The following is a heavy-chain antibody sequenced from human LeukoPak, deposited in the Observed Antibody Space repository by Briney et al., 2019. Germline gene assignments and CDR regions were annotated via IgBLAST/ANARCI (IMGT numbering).Heavy chain of an antibody. CDR2: ISSGDTNT. CDR3: TKPLVGPSTSDNFDY. J-gene: IGHJ4*02. V-gene: IGHV3-23*01. Sequence: QAGGPLRLSWAASGFTSSNYAMTWVRQAPGKGLEWVSAISSGDTNTYYADSVKGRFTISRDTSKNTLYLRMNSLSAEDTAVYYCTKPLVGPSTSDNFDYWGKGTLVTVSS. CDR1: GFTSSNYA. D-gene: IGHD1-26*01.